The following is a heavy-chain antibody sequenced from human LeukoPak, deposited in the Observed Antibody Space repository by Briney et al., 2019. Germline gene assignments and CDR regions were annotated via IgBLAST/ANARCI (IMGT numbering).Heavy chain of an antibody. D-gene: IGHD6-6*01. CDR2: IRYDGNNE. CDR3: AKDKAAARPPNYFDY. Sequence: GGSLRLSCAASGFTFSSYGIHWVRQAPGKGLEWVAFIRYDGNNEYYADSVKGRFTISRDNSKNTLYLQMNSLRAEDTAVYYCAKDKAAARPPNYFDYWGQGTLVTVSS. CDR1: GFTFSSYG. J-gene: IGHJ4*02. V-gene: IGHV3-30*02.